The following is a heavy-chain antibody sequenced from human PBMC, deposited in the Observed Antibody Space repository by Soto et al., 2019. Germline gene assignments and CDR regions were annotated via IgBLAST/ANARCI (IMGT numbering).Heavy chain of an antibody. V-gene: IGHV3-30-3*01. Sequence: QVQLVESGGGVVQPGRSLRISCAATGFSFNFYAMYWVRQAPGKGLEWVAMISNDGSSENYADSVRGRFIISRDNSKKTLFLQMNSLRPEDTATYYCVRDSGANYGTFWYFDLWGCGTLVTVSS. CDR2: ISNDGSSE. D-gene: IGHD5-18*01. J-gene: IGHJ2*01. CDR1: GFSFNFYA. CDR3: VRDSGANYGTFWYFDL.